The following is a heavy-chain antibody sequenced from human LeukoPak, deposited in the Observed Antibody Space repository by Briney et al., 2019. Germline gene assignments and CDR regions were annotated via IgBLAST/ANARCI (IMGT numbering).Heavy chain of an antibody. V-gene: IGHV5-51*01. CDR1: GYTFTKYW. J-gene: IGHJ2*01. CDR2: IHPGDSHT. Sequence: GEPLKISCEGSGYTFTKYWIGWVRQMPGKGLEWMGIIHPGDSHTWYSPSFQGQVTISADKSISMAYLQWSSLKASDTAMYFCARQPGMTAKSWHFDLWGRGTLVTVSS. D-gene: IGHD2-2*01. CDR3: ARQPGMTAKSWHFDL.